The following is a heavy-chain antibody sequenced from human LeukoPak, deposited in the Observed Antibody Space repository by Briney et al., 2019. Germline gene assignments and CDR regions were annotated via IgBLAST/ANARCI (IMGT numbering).Heavy chain of an antibody. CDR2: MNPNSGST. CDR1: GYTFTSYD. CDR3: ARGRSTGYPYYFEY. V-gene: IGHV1-8*03. J-gene: IGHJ4*02. D-gene: IGHD5-12*01. Sequence: WASVKVSCKASGYTFTSYDINWVRQATGQGLEWMGWMNPNSGSTGYAQKFQGRVTITRNTSISTAYMELSGLGSEDTAVYYCARGRSTGYPYYFEYWGQGTLVTVSS.